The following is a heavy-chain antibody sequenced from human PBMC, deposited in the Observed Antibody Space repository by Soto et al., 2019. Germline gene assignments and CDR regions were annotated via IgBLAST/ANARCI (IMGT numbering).Heavy chain of an antibody. Sequence: KSSETLSLTCAVSGGSISSSNWWSWVRQPPGKGLEWIGEIYHSGSTNYNPSLKSRVTISVDKSKNQFSLKLSSVTAADTAVYYCARIRSRGGVLPKYNWFDPWGQGTLVTVSS. CDR2: IYHSGST. CDR3: ARIRSRGGVLPKYNWFDP. J-gene: IGHJ5*02. D-gene: IGHD6-13*01. V-gene: IGHV4-4*02. CDR1: GGSISSSNW.